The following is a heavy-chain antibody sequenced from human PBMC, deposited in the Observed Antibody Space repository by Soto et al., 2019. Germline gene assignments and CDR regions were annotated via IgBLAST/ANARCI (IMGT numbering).Heavy chain of an antibody. V-gene: IGHV4-30-2*01. CDR1: GGSISSCGCS. CDR3: ARGPPLLS. D-gene: IGHD2-15*01. CDR2: IYHSGST. Sequence: QLQLQESGSGLVKPSQTLSLTCAVSGGSISSCGCSWSWVRQPPGKGLECIGYIYHSGSTYYNPSLTSRVTVSVNRSKNQFSLKLSAVTAADAAVYYCARGPPLLSWSQGTLVTVSS. J-gene: IGHJ4*02.